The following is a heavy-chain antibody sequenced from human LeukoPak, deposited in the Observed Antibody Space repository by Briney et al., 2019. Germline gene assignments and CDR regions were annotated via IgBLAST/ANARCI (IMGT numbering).Heavy chain of an antibody. V-gene: IGHV4-59*08. CDR3: ARFKSYYYGMDV. CDR2: IYYSGST. J-gene: IGHJ6*02. Sequence: SETLSLTCTVSGDSLSPYYWSWIRQPPGKGLEWIGNIYYSGSTGYNLSLTSRVAISVDMSKNQFSLKLSSVTAADTAVYYCARFKSYYYGMDVWGQGTTVTVSS. CDR1: GDSLSPYY.